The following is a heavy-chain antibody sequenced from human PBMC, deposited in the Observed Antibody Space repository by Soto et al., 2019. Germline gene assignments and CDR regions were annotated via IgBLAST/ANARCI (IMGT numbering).Heavy chain of an antibody. D-gene: IGHD4-17*01. V-gene: IGHV3-9*01. J-gene: IGHJ3*02. CDR1: GFTFDDYA. CDR3: AKDSTLDDGDFDAFDI. Sequence: EVQLVESGGGLVQPGRSLRLSCAASGFTFDDYAMHWVRQAPGKGLEWVSGISWNSGSIGYADSVKGRFTISRDNAKNSLYLQMNSLRAEDTALYYCAKDSTLDDGDFDAFDIWGQGTMVTVSS. CDR2: ISWNSGSI.